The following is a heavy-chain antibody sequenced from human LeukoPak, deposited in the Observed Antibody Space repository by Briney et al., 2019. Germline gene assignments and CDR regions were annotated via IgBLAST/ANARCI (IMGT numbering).Heavy chain of an antibody. CDR2: TNEDESAK. D-gene: IGHD2-8*01. CDR3: ARGVYRAYDI. Sequence: PGESLRLSCAASGFSFRNSWMAWVRQAPGKGLEWVALTNEDESAKYYVDSVKGRFTISRDNAKNSLFLQMNSLRDEDTAMYYCARGVYRAYDIWGHGTMVTVSS. V-gene: IGHV3-7*01. CDR1: GFSFRNSW. J-gene: IGHJ3*02.